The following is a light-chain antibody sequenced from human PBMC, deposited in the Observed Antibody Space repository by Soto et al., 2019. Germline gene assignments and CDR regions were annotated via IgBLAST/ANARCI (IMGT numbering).Light chain of an antibody. CDR2: EDH. V-gene: IGLV1-51*02. CDR3: GTWDSSLTTGV. CDR1: SSNIESNY. J-gene: IGLJ3*02. Sequence: QSVLTQPPSVSAAPGQTVTISCSGSSSNIESNYVSWYQQFPGTAPELLIFEDHKRPSGIPDRFSASKSGTSATLGITGLQTGDEADYYCGTWDSSLTTGVFGGGTKLTVL.